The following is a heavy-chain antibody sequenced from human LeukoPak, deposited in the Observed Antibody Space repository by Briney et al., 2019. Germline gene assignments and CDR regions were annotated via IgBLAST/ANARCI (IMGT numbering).Heavy chain of an antibody. CDR2: IYYSGST. J-gene: IGHJ5*02. Sequence: SETLSLTCTVSGGSISSSSYYWGWIRQPPGKGLEWIGSIYYSGSTYYNPSLKSRVTISVDTSKNQFSLKLSSVTAADTAVYYCATAAEYCSSTSCYNWFDPWGQGTLVTVSP. D-gene: IGHD2-2*01. V-gene: IGHV4-39*01. CDR1: GGSISSSSYY. CDR3: ATAAEYCSSTSCYNWFDP.